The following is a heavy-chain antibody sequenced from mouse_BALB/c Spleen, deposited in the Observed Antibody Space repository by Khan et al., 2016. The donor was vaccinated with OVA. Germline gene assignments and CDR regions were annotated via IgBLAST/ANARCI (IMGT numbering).Heavy chain of an antibody. V-gene: IGHV1-18*01. CDR3: VKGCNYVGYAMDY. J-gene: IGHJ4*01. CDR2: INPYNGGT. CDR1: GYSFVDYA. D-gene: IGHD2-1*01. Sequence: VQLKQSGPELVKPGASMKISCKASGYSFVDYALNWVKQSPGKNLEWIGLINPYNGGTTYNQKFKGKATLTVDRSSTTAYMELLSLTSEDSAVYYCVKGCNYVGYAMDYWGQGTSVTVSS.